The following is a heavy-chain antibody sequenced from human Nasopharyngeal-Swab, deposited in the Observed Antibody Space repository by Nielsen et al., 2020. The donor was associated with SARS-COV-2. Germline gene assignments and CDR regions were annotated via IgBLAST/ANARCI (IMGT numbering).Heavy chain of an antibody. CDR1: GFTFSSYS. J-gene: IGHJ4*02. CDR3: ARGISYYDILTGYYGRGAYYFDY. CDR2: ISSSSSNI. D-gene: IGHD3-9*01. V-gene: IGHV3-48*02. Sequence: GASLKISCAASGFTFSSYSMNWVRQAPGKGLEWVSYISSSSSNIYHADSVKGRFTISRDNAKNSLYLQMNSLRDEDTAVYYCARGISYYDILTGYYGRGAYYFDYWGQGTLDTVSS.